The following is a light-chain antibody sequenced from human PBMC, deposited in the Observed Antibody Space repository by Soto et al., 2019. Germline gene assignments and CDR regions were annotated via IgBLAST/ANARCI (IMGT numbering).Light chain of an antibody. J-gene: IGKJ4*01. CDR3: QQRSNWPLT. Sequence: VWPQSTATLSLSPGERATLSCRASQSVSTSLAWYQQKPGQAPRLLIYDGFNRATGIPARFSGSGSGTDFTLTISSLEPEDFAVYFCQQRSNWPLTFGGGTKVDIK. CDR2: DGF. CDR1: QSVSTS. V-gene: IGKV3-11*01.